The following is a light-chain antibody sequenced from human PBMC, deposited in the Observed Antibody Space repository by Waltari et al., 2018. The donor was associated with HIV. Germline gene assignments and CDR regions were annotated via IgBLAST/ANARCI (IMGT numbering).Light chain of an antibody. J-gene: IGLJ3*02. CDR1: SNNVGKQG. V-gene: IGLV10-54*04. CDR2: RKD. CDR3: SAWDSSLKNWV. Sequence: QAGLTQPPSVSKALRQTATLTCTGNSNNVGKQGADWLHQHHGHPPYLLSYRKDDRPSGISERFSASRSGSTASLTITGLQPEDEADYYCSAWDSSLKNWVFGGGTKLTVL.